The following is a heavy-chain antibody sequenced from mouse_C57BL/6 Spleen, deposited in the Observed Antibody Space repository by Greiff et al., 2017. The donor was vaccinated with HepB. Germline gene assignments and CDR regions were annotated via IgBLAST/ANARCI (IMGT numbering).Heavy chain of an antibody. D-gene: IGHD1-1*01. V-gene: IGHV1-80*01. J-gene: IGHJ3*01. CDR1: GYAFSSYW. CDR2: IYPGDGDT. Sequence: QVQLQQSGAELVKPGASVKISCKASGYAFSSYWMNWVKQRPGKGLEWIGQIYPGDGDTNYNGKFKGKATLTADKSSSTAYMQLSSLTSEGSAVYFCARDYGSSFSFAYWGQGTLVTVSA. CDR3: ARDYGSSFSFAY.